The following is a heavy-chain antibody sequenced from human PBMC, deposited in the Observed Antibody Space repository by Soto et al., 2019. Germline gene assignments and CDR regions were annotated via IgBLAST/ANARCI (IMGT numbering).Heavy chain of an antibody. D-gene: IGHD1-26*01. Sequence: LQTLSLTCAISGDSVSSTSAARNWIRLSPSRGLEWLGRTYYRSKWYNDYAVSVKSRITINPHTSKNQFSQQLNYVTPDDTAVYYWARVGATSDGAFDIWGQGKMGTVAS. CDR1: GDSVSSTSAA. CDR3: ARVGATSDGAFDI. J-gene: IGHJ3*02. V-gene: IGHV6-1*01. CDR2: TYYRSKWYN.